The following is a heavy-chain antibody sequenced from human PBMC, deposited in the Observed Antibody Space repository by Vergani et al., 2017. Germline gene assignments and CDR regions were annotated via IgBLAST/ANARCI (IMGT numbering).Heavy chain of an antibody. D-gene: IGHD3-10*01. CDR2: ICWNSDSI. V-gene: IGHV3-9*01. Sequence: EVQLVESGGGLVQPGRSLRLSCAASGFTFDDYAMHWVRQAPGKGLEWVSGICWNSDSIGYADSVKGRFTISRDNAKNSLDLQMNSLRAEDTALYYCAKTKGGVXWFGELLHGGYYYYYMDVGGKGTTVTVSS. CDR3: AKTKGGVXWFGELLHGGYYYYYMDV. J-gene: IGHJ6*03. CDR1: GFTFDDYA.